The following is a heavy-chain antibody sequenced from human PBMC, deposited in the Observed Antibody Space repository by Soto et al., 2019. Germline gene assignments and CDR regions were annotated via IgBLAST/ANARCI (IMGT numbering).Heavy chain of an antibody. V-gene: IGHV1-2*04. D-gene: IGHD2-2*02. CDR2: INPNSGGT. CDR1: GYTITGYY. CDR3: ARDALVPAAITYYYYYGMDV. J-gene: IGHJ6*02. Sequence: GASVKVSCKASGYTITGYYMHWVRQAPGQGLEWMGWINPNSGGTNYAQKFQGWVTMTRDTSISTAYMELSRLRSDDTAVYYCARDALVPAAITYYYYYGMDVWGQGTTVTVSS.